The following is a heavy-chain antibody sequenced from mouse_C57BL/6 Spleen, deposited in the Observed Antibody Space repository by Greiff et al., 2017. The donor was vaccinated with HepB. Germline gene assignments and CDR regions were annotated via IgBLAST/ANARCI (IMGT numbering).Heavy chain of an antibody. J-gene: IGHJ2*01. V-gene: IGHV1-54*01. CDR1: GYAFTNYL. Sequence: QVQLTQSGAELVRPGTSVKVSCKASGYAFTNYLIEWVKQRPGQGLEWIGVINPGSGGTNYNEKFKGKATLTADKSSSTAYMQLSSLTSEDSAVYFCARRGKGPFDYWGQGTTLTVSS. CDR3: ARRGKGPFDY. CDR2: INPGSGGT.